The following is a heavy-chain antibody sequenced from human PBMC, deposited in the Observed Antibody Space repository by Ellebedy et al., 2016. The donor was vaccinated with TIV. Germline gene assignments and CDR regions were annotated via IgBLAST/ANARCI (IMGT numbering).Heavy chain of an antibody. CDR2: IKQNGSEK. Sequence: GGSLRPSXPASGFTSSSYWTSWVRQAPGKGLEWVANIKQNGSEKYYVDSVKGRFTISRDNAKNSLYLQMNSLRAEDTAVYYCARLQMTTTFNWFDPWGQGTLVTVSS. CDR1: GFTSSSYW. CDR3: ARLQMTTTFNWFDP. D-gene: IGHD4-17*01. V-gene: IGHV3-7*03. J-gene: IGHJ5*02.